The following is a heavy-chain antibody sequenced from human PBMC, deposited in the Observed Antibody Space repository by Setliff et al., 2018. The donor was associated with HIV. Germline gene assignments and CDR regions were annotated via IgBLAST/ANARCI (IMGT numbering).Heavy chain of an antibody. CDR2: ITHSGST. D-gene: IGHD3-10*01. Sequence: SETLSLTCSVSGHSIRSGYYWGWIRQPPGKGLEWIGEITHSGSTNYNPSLKSRVTISIDTSKNQFSLKVNSVTAADTAVYYCATDGGLWFGRHSYLQNWGQGTLVTVSS. J-gene: IGHJ1*01. CDR1: GHSIRSGYY. CDR3: ATDGGLWFGRHSYLQN. V-gene: IGHV4-38-2*02.